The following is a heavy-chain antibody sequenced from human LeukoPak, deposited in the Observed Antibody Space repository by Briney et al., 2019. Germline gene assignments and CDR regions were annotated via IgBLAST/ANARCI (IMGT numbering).Heavy chain of an antibody. V-gene: IGHV4-31*11. Sequence: PSETLSLTCAVYGGSFSGYYWSWIRQLPGKGLEWIAYIYYSGTTYYNPSLKGRVSISIDTSKNQFSLNLTSVTAADTAVYYCARATIQLWLPGTIDYWGQGTLVTVSS. CDR2: IYYSGTT. D-gene: IGHD5-18*01. CDR1: GGSFSGYY. J-gene: IGHJ4*02. CDR3: ARATIQLWLPGTIDY.